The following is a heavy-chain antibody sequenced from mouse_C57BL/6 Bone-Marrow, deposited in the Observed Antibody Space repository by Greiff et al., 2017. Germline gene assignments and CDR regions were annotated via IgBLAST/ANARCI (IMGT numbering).Heavy chain of an antibody. CDR1: GYTFTSYW. CDR2: IYPGSGST. D-gene: IGHD1-1*01. V-gene: IGHV1-55*01. Sequence: QVQLQQPGAELVKPGASVKMSCKASGYTFTSYWITWVKQRPGQGLEWIGDIYPGSGSTNYNEKFKSKATLTVDTSSSTAYMQLSSLTSEDSAVYYCARRYGSSWAWFAYWGQGTLVTVSA. CDR3: ARRYGSSWAWFAY. J-gene: IGHJ3*01.